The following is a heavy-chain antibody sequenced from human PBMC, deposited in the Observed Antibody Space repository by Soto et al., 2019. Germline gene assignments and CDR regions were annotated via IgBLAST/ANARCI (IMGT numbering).Heavy chain of an antibody. Sequence: EVQLLESGGGLVQPGGSLRLSCAASGFTFSSYAMSWVRQAPGKGLEWVSAISGSGGSTYYADSVKGRFTISRDNSKNTLYLQMNSLRAEDTGVYYCAKPGGVTTSRDYWGQGTLVTVSS. CDR3: AKPGGVTTSRDY. D-gene: IGHD4-17*01. J-gene: IGHJ4*02. CDR1: GFTFSSYA. CDR2: ISGSGGST. V-gene: IGHV3-23*01.